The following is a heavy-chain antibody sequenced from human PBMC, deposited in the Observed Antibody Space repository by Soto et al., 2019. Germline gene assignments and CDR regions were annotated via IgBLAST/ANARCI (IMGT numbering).Heavy chain of an antibody. CDR1: GFTFRSFT. CDR2: ISSNSAYI. CDR3: TRDASRDSSARGWFDP. Sequence: SLRLSCAASGFTFRSFTMNWVRQAPGKGLEWVSTISSNSAYIYYTDALRGRFTISRDSAKNSLHLQMNSLRAEDTAVYYCTRDASRDSSARGWFDPWGPGTLVTAPQ. J-gene: IGHJ5*02. D-gene: IGHD6-13*01. V-gene: IGHV3-21*01.